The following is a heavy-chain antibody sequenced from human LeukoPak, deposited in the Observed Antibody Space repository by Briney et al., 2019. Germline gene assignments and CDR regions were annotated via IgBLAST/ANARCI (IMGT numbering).Heavy chain of an antibody. CDR2: IRYDGSNK. CDR3: AKERARDDAFDI. J-gene: IGHJ3*02. Sequence: GGSLRLSCAASGFTFSSYGMHWVRQAPGKGLEWVAFIRYDGSNKYYADSVKGRFTISRDNSKNTLYLQMNSLRAEDTAVYYCAKERARDDAFDIWGQGTMVTVSS. CDR1: GFTFSSYG. V-gene: IGHV3-30*02.